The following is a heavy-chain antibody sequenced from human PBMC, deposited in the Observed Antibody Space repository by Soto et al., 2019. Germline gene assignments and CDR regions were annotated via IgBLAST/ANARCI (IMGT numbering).Heavy chain of an antibody. V-gene: IGHV1-46*01. CDR1: GFTFTNYF. CDR2: IIPYDGST. J-gene: IGHJ6*02. Sequence: QVQLVQSGAEVKKPGASVKVSCKASGFTFTNYFFHWGRQAPRQGLEWMGIIIPYDGSTNYVQSLQGRVAMTSDTYTSTVYMELSSVRSEDTAVYYCARGDGRGSSGFYYYYGMDVWGHGTTVTVSS. CDR3: ARGDGRGSSGFYYYYGMDV. D-gene: IGHD6-25*01.